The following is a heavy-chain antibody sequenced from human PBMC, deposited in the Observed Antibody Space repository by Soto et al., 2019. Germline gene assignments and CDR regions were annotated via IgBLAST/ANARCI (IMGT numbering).Heavy chain of an antibody. J-gene: IGHJ4*02. CDR2: IYYNGNT. V-gene: IGHV4-31*03. D-gene: IGHD6-13*01. CDR1: GRPIRIGAYY. Sequence: SDTLSPTFNFCGRPIRIGAYYWSWIRQHPGKGLEWIGYIYYNGNTYYNPSLKSRVTISLDTSKNQFSLKLNSVTAADTAVYYCASAVRSWFYFDYWGQG. CDR3: ASAVRSWFYFDY.